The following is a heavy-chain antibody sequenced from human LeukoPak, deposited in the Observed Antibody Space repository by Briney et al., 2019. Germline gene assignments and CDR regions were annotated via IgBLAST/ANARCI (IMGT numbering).Heavy chain of an antibody. V-gene: IGHV1-46*01. J-gene: IGHJ6*03. CDR1: GYTFTSYY. D-gene: IGHD3-10*01. Sequence: GASVKVSCKASGYTFTSYYMHWVRQAPGQGLEWMGIINPSGGSTSYAQKFQGRVTMTRDMSTSTVYMELSSLRAEDTAVYYCAIKASQRDLFGHYYMDVWGKGTTVTISS. CDR2: INPSGGST. CDR3: AIKASQRDLFGHYYMDV.